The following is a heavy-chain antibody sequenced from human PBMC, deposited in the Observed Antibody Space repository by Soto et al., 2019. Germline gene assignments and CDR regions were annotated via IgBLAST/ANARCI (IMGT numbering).Heavy chain of an antibody. CDR3: ARRPYLLTGHSDY. CDR1: GGSMSDRY. Sequence: QVQLQESGPGLVKPSETLSLTCNVSGGSMSDRYWTWIRQAPGKGLEWIGYIYHTGTTNYNPSLKSRVAISLDTSKNQFSLILSFVTAADTAVYFCARRPYLLTGHSDYWGQGTRVTVSS. J-gene: IGHJ4*02. CDR2: IYHTGTT. V-gene: IGHV4-59*11. D-gene: IGHD3-9*01.